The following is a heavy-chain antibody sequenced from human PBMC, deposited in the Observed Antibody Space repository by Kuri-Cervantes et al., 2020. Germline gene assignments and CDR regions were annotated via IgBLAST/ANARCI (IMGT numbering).Heavy chain of an antibody. J-gene: IGHJ5*02. CDR3: ARDAGPLYCSGGSCYFLDNWFDP. CDR1: GYTFTSYD. CDR2: MNPNSGNT. Sequence: ASVKVSCKASGYTFTSYDINWVRQATGQGLEWMGWMNPNSGNTGYAQKFQGRVTMTRNTSISTAYMELRSLRSDDTAVYYCARDAGPLYCSGGSCYFLDNWFDPWGQGTLVTVSS. D-gene: IGHD2-15*01. V-gene: IGHV1-8*01.